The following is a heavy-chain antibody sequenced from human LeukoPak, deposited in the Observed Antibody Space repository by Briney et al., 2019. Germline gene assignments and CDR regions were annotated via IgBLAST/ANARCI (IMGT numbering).Heavy chain of an antibody. CDR1: GGTFSGYY. J-gene: IGHJ5*02. V-gene: IGHV4-34*01. D-gene: IGHD3-16*02. CDR2: INHSGST. CDR3: ARHSIRNVVWGSYRIVGWFDP. Sequence: PSETLSLTCAVYGGTFSGYYWSWIRQPPGKGLEWIGEINHSGSTNYNPSLKSRVTISVDTSKNQFSLKLSSVTAADTAVYYCARHSIRNVVWGSYRIVGWFDPWGQGTLVTVSS.